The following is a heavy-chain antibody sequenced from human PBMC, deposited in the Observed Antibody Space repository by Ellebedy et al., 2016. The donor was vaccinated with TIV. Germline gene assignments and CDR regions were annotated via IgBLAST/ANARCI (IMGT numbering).Heavy chain of an antibody. CDR2: IYFGGST. CDR1: GGSISSSNYY. Sequence: MPSETLSLTCTVSGGSISSSNYYWGWIRQPPGKGLEWIGSIYFGGSTYYNPSLKSRVTISEDTSKNQFSLKLTSVTAADTAVYYCASSGGQYSSGWYDYWGQGTLVTVSS. V-gene: IGHV4-39*01. D-gene: IGHD6-19*01. CDR3: ASSGGQYSSGWYDY. J-gene: IGHJ4*02.